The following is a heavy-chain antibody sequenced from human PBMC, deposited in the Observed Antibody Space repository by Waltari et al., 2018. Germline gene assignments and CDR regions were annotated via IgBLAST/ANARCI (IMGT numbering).Heavy chain of an antibody. Sequence: QVQLVQSGAEVKKPGASVKVSCKASGYTFTSYYMHWVRQAPGQGLEWMGIINPSGGSTSYAQKFQGRVTMTRDTSTSTVYMELSSLRSEDTAVYYCARDPAVAGSYYYGMDVWGQGTTVTVSS. J-gene: IGHJ6*02. CDR1: GYTFTSYY. CDR2: INPSGGST. D-gene: IGHD6-19*01. CDR3: ARDPAVAGSYYYGMDV. V-gene: IGHV1-46*01.